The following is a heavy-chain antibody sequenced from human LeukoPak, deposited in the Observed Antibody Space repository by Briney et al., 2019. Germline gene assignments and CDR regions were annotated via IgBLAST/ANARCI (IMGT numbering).Heavy chain of an antibody. D-gene: IGHD3-22*01. J-gene: IGHJ4*02. Sequence: PSETLSLTCTVSGGSISSSSYYWGWIRQPPGKGLEWIGSIYYSGSTYYNPSLKSRVTISVDTSKNQFSLKLTSVTAADTAVYYCARGHYYDSSGYYLSFEYWGQGTLVTVSS. CDR2: IYYSGST. CDR1: GGSISSSSYY. CDR3: ARGHYYDSSGYYLSFEY. V-gene: IGHV4-39*01.